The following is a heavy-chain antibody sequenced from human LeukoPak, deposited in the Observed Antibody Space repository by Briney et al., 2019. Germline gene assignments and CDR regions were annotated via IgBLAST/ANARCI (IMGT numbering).Heavy chain of an antibody. J-gene: IGHJ4*02. D-gene: IGHD3-10*01. CDR2: ISSSGGST. CDR3: AKDGAGVPWYFDY. CDR1: GFTFSNYA. Sequence: GGSLRLSCAASGFTFSNYAMNWVRQAPGKGLEWVSAISSSGGSTYYADSVKGRFTISRDNSKNTLYLQMNSLRAEDTAVYYCAKDGAGVPWYFDYWGQGTLVTVSS. V-gene: IGHV3-23*01.